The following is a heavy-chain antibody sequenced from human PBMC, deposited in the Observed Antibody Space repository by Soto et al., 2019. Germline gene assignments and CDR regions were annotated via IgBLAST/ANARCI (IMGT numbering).Heavy chain of an antibody. CDR1: GGSISSNNYY. J-gene: IGHJ4*02. CDR3: AKFYGSGSTTFDY. V-gene: IGHV4-30-4*01. D-gene: IGHD3-10*01. CDR2: IYYSGST. Sequence: QVQLQESGPGLVKPSQTLSLTCTVSGGSISSNNYYWSWIRQPPGKGLEWIGYIYYSGSTYYNPSPKIRVTXTXDXXKTQFSIKLSSVTAADTAVYYCAKFYGSGSTTFDYWGQGTLVTVSS.